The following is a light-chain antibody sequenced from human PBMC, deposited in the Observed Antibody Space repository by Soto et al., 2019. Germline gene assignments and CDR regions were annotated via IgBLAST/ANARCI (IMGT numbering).Light chain of an antibody. Sequence: DVQMTQSPSSLSASLVYRFTITFHASQDIRYYLNWYQQKKGQDPKLLIYDASQLETGVTSRFSGSGSGTDFTFTINSLQPEDIGTYYCQHYNSLPITFGQGTRLEIK. CDR1: QDIRYY. J-gene: IGKJ5*01. V-gene: IGKV1-33*01. CDR3: QHYNSLPIT. CDR2: DAS.